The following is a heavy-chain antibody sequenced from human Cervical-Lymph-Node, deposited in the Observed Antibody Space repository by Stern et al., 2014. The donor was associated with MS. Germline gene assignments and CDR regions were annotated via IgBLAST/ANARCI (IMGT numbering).Heavy chain of an antibody. V-gene: IGHV1-69*01. CDR3: ARGRPLRVATILYYFDY. CDR1: GGTFSSYA. J-gene: IGHJ4*02. CDR2: IIPIFGTA. Sequence: DQLVESGAEVKKPGSSVKVSCKASGGTFSSYAISWVRQAPGQGLEWMGGIIPIFGTANYAQKFQGRVTITADESTSTAYMELSSLRSEDTAVYYCARGRPLRVATILYYFDYWGQGTLVTVSS. D-gene: IGHD5-12*01.